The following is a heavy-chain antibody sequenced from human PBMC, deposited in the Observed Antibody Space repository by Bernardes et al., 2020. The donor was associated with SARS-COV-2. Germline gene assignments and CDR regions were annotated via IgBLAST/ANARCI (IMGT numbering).Heavy chain of an antibody. CDR2: VHYSGST. CDR1: GGSVNKYS. V-gene: IGHV4-59*02. Sequence: SETLSLTCTVSGGSVNKYSWSWTRQTPGKRPEWLGYVHYSGSTNHNPSHTSRVTMSIDTSKNQFPLKLSSVTAADTATYYCARADCTSATCYYWCFDFWGRGTQVTVSS. J-gene: IGHJ2*01. CDR3: ARADCTSATCYYWCFDF. D-gene: IGHD2-2*01.